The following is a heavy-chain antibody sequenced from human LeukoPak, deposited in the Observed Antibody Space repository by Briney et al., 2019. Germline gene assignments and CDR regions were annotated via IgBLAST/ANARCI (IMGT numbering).Heavy chain of an antibody. J-gene: IGHJ4*02. V-gene: IGHV4-59*12. Sequence: SETLSLTCTVSGGSISSYYWSWIRQPPGKGLEWLGYIYYSGSTNYNPSLKSRVTISVDTSKNRFSLKLTSVTAADTAVYYCTQINSYYYDSSGYLDCWGQGTLVTVSS. CDR2: IYYSGST. CDR1: GGSISSYY. CDR3: TQINSYYYDSSGYLDC. D-gene: IGHD3-22*01.